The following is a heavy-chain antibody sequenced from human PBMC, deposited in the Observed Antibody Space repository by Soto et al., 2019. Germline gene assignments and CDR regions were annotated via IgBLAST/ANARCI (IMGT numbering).Heavy chain of an antibody. V-gene: IGHV4-34*01. CDR2: INHSGST. CDR1: GGSFSGYY. CDR3: ARESGGYDSSTRYGLDV. Sequence: SETLSLTCAVYGGSFSGYYWSWIRQPPGKGLEWIGKINHSGSTNYNPSLKSRVTISVDRSKNQFSLNLSSVTAADTAIYYCARESGGYDSSTRYGLDVWGQGTTVTVSS. D-gene: IGHD6-25*01. J-gene: IGHJ6*02.